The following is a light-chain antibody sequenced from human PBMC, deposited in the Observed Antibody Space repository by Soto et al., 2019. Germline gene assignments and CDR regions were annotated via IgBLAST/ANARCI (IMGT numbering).Light chain of an antibody. V-gene: IGKV1-5*03. CDR2: KAS. CDR1: QSISGY. J-gene: IGKJ1*01. Sequence: GDRVTITCRASQSISGYLNWYQQKPGKAPDLLIYKASSLESGVPSRFSGSGSGTEFTLTISSLQPDDFATYYCQQYNSYRAFGQGTTVDIK. CDR3: QQYNSYRA.